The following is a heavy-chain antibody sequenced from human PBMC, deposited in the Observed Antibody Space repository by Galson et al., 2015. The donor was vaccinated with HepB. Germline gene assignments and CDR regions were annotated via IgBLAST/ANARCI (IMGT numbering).Heavy chain of an antibody. CDR2: INAGNGNT. CDR3: ASRRPVGTDMVGLYCFDY. D-gene: IGHD5-18*01. J-gene: IGHJ4*02. V-gene: IGHV1-3*01. Sequence: SVKVSCTASGYTFTSYAMHWVRQAPGKRLEWMGWINAGNGNTKYSQKFQGRVTITRDTSASTAYMELSSLRSEDTDVYYCASRRPVGTDMVGLYCFDYWGQGTLVAVSS. CDR1: GYTFTSYA.